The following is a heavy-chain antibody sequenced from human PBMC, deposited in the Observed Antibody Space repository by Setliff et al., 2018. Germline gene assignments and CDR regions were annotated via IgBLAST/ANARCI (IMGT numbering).Heavy chain of an antibody. D-gene: IGHD2-2*01. V-gene: IGHV1-18*01. CDR1: GYTFTSYA. CDR3: ARAGSVPAARDFDY. CDR2: ISAYNGNT. J-gene: IGHJ4*02. Sequence: ASVKVSCKASGYTFTSYAMHWVRQAPGQGLEWMGWISAYNGNTNYAQKLQGRVTMTTDTSTSTAYMELRSLRSDDTAVYYCARAGSVPAARDFDYWGQGTLVTVSS.